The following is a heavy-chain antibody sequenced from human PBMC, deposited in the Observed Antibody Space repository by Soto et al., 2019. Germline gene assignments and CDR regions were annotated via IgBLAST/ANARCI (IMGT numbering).Heavy chain of an antibody. CDR3: ARGGVVAAIGPGDHYYVMDV. D-gene: IGHD5-12*01. CDR2: INHSGST. V-gene: IGHV4-34*01. Sequence: QVQLQQWGAGLLKPSETLSLTCAVYGGSFSGYYWSWIRQSPGKGLEWIGGINHSGSTNYNPSLKSRVTIAIDTSKNQFSLKLNSVIAADTAMYYCARGGVVAAIGPGDHYYVMDVWGQGTTVTVSS. J-gene: IGHJ6*02. CDR1: GGSFSGYY.